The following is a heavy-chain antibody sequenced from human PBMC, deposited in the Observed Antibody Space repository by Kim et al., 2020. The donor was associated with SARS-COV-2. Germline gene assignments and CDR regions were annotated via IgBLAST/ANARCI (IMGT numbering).Heavy chain of an antibody. Sequence: SETLSLTCTVSGGSSSSSSYYWGWIRQPPWKVLEWIGSIYYSGSTYYNPSLPSRVTISVDTSKNQFTLKLSSVPAADTAVDYCARPGGDYYVPWGQGNLVTGSS. D-gene: IGHD2-21*02. CDR1: GGSSSSSSYY. J-gene: IGHJ5*02. V-gene: IGHV4-39*01. CDR3: ARPGGDYYVP. CDR2: IYYSGST.